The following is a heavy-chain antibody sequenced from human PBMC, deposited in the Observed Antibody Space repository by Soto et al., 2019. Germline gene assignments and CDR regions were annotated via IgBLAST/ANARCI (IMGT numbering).Heavy chain of an antibody. Sequence: QVQLVESGGGVVQPGRSQSLSCAASGFTFSSYGMHWGRQAPGKGLEWLTRISDDGSEKKYSGSVKGRFTVTRDNSKNTLYLQMNSLRPDDTAVYYSAKESGYDSDQWGQGALVIVSS. CDR1: GFTFSSYG. CDR2: ISDDGSEK. J-gene: IGHJ5*02. D-gene: IGHD5-12*01. V-gene: IGHV3-30*18. CDR3: AKESGYDSDQ.